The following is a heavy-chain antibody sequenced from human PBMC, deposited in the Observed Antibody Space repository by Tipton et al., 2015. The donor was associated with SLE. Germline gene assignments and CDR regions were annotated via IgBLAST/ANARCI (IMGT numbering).Heavy chain of an antibody. V-gene: IGHV4-61*02. J-gene: IGHJ3*02. CDR3: ARALGGSSGWYGDAFDI. CDR1: GGSIRSGSYY. Sequence: TLSLTCTVSGGSIRSGSYYWSWIRQPAGKGLEWIGRIYTSGSTNYNPSLKSRVTISVDTSKNQFSLKLSSVTAADTAVYYCARALGGSSGWYGDAFDIWGQGTMVTVSS. CDR2: IYTSGST. D-gene: IGHD6-19*01.